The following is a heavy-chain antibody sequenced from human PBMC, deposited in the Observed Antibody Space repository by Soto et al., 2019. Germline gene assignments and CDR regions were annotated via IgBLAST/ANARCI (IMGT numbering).Heavy chain of an antibody. CDR1: GFTFSSYA. CDR2: ISGSGGST. CDR3: AKDLSRTDCSGGSCYGYYFDY. V-gene: IGHV3-23*01. D-gene: IGHD2-15*01. Sequence: SGGSLRLSCAASGFTFSSYAMSWVRQAPGKGLEWVSAISGSGGSTYYADSVKGRFTISRDNSKNTLYLQMNSLRAEDTAVYYCAKDLSRTDCSGGSCYGYYFDYWGQGTLVTVSS. J-gene: IGHJ4*02.